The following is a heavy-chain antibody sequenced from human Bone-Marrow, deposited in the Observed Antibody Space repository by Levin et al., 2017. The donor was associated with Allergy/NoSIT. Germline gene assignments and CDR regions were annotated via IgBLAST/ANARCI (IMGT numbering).Heavy chain of an antibody. CDR1: GGTFSTYT. D-gene: IGHD3-9*01. V-gene: IGHV1-69*02. CDR3: ARSSRWNYDSLTGYYNFDAFDI. Sequence: KISCKFSGGTFSTYTFSWVRQAPGQGLEWMGRIIPVLGIVNSAQRFQDRVTITADRSTSTVYMELSSLRSEDTALYHCARSSRWNYDSLTGYYNFDAFDIWGQGTVVIVSS. CDR2: IIPVLGIV. J-gene: IGHJ3*02.